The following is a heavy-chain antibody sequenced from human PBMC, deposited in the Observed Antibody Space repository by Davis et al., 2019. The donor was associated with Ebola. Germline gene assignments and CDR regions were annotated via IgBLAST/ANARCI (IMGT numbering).Heavy chain of an antibody. CDR2: INHSGST. CDR1: GGSISSGGYY. CDR3: ARGPTYYYGMDV. V-gene: IGHV4-39*07. J-gene: IGHJ6*02. Sequence: SETLSLTCTVSGGSISSGGYYWSWIRQPPGKGLEWIGEINHSGSTNYNPSLKSRVTISVDTSKNQFSLKLSSVTAADTAVYYCARGPTYYYGMDVWGQGTTVTVSS.